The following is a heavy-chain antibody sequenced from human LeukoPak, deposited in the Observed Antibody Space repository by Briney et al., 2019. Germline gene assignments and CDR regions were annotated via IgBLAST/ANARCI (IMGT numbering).Heavy chain of an antibody. Sequence: PGGSLRLSCAASGFIFSAYWRSWVRQAPGKGLEWVANIKQDGSEKYYVDSVKGRFTISRDNAKNSLYLQMNSLRAEDTAVYYCARNLDYYDSSGYYYARYYYMDVWGKGTTVTVSS. V-gene: IGHV3-7*01. D-gene: IGHD3-22*01. CDR3: ARNLDYYDSSGYYYARYYYMDV. CDR1: GFIFSAYW. CDR2: IKQDGSEK. J-gene: IGHJ6*03.